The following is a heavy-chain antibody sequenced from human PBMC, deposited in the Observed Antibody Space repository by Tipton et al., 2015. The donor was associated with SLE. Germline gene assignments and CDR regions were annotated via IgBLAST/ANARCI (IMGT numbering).Heavy chain of an antibody. J-gene: IGHJ3*02. CDR1: GDSVSSNSAA. D-gene: IGHD3-16*01. Sequence: GLVKPSQTLSLTCAISGDSVSSNSAAWSWIRQSPSRGLEWLGRTYYRSKWYNDYAVSVKSRISIDPDTSKNQFSLQLNSVTPEDTAVYYCARDGGLQGDAFDIWGQGTMVTVSS. CDR2: TYYRSKWYN. CDR3: ARDGGLQGDAFDI. V-gene: IGHV6-1*01.